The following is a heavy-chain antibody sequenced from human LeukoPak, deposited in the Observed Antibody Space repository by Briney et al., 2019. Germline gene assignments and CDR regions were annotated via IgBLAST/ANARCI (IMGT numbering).Heavy chain of an antibody. CDR3: AKLAPGKNY. Sequence: GGSLRLSCAASGFTFSSYWMNWVRQAPGKRLEWVANIKQDGSEKYYVDSVKGRFTISRDNANNSLYLQMNSLRAEDTAVYYCAKLAPGKNYWGQGTLVIVSS. V-gene: IGHV3-7*01. CDR2: IKQDGSEK. J-gene: IGHJ4*02. CDR1: GFTFSSYW.